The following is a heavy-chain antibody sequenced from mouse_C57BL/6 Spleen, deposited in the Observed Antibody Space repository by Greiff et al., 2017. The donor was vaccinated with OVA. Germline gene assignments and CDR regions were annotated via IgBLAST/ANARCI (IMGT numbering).Heavy chain of an antibody. D-gene: IGHD2-5*01. CDR3: TGGYYYSNYDWYCDV. V-gene: IGHV6-3*01. Sequence: EVKVEESGGGLVQPGGSMKLSCVASGFTFSNYWMNWVRQSPEKGLEWVAQIRLKSDNYATQYAESVKGRFTISRDDSKSSVYLQMNNLRAEDTGIYYCTGGYYYSNYDWYCDVWGTGTTVTVSS. CDR2: IRLKSDNYAT. J-gene: IGHJ1*03. CDR1: GFTFSNYW.